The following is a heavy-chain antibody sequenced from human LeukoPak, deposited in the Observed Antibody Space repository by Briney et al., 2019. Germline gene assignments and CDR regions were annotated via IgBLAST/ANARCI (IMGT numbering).Heavy chain of an antibody. Sequence: GGSLSLSCAASGFTFSSYAMSWVRQAPGKGLEWVSAISGSGGSTYYADSVKGRFTISRDNSKNTLYLQMNSLRAEDTAVYYCAKDRSGYDLVYVYWGQGTLVTVSS. V-gene: IGHV3-23*01. J-gene: IGHJ4*02. CDR1: GFTFSSYA. CDR3: AKDRSGYDLVYVY. CDR2: ISGSGGST. D-gene: IGHD5-12*01.